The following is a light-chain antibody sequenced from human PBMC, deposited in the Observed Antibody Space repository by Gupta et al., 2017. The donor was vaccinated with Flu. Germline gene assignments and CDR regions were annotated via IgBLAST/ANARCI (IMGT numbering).Light chain of an antibody. CDR3: MQGAHWPWA. V-gene: IGKV2-30*01. CDR2: QVS. CDR1: QGLVYSDGNTY. Sequence: ISCRSSQGLVYSDGNTYLHWFQQRPGQSPRRLIYQVSYRDSGVPDRCSGSGSGTDFTLKISRVEAEDVGIYFCMQGAHWPWAFGQGTTVEIK. J-gene: IGKJ1*01.